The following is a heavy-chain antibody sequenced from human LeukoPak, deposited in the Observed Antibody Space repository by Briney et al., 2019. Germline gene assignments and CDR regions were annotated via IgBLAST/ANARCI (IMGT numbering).Heavy chain of an antibody. CDR3: ARDLELERNRWNYFES. D-gene: IGHD1-1*01. CDR1: GGSISSFF. J-gene: IGHJ4*02. V-gene: IGHV4-59*01. CDR2: MHYSGDS. Sequence: SETLSLTCTVSGGSISSFFWSWIRQPPGKGLEWIGSMHYSGDSKYNPSLKSRVSLSIDTSKQQFALRLSSVTAADTAVYYCARDLELERNRWNYFESWGQGTLVTVSS.